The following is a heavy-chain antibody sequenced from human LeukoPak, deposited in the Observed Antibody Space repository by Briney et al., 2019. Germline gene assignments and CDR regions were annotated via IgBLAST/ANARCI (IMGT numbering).Heavy chain of an antibody. J-gene: IGHJ4*02. CDR1: GFSFTAYS. Sequence: GGSLRLSCAASGFSFTAYSMNWVRQAPGRGLEWISYIGPGGDIYYADSVTGRFTVSRDTAKNSLYLQMNGLRLEDTAVYYCATRFDSWGQGTLVTVSS. V-gene: IGHV3-48*01. CDR2: IGPGGDI. CDR3: ATRFDS.